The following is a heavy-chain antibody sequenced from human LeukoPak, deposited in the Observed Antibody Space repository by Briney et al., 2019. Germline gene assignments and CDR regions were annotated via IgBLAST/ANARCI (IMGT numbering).Heavy chain of an antibody. CDR2: INHSGST. CDR3: ARAGLLMVYASLDY. J-gene: IGHJ4*02. V-gene: IGHV4-34*01. Sequence: SETLSLTCAVYGGSFSGYYWSWIRQPPGKGLEWIGEINHSGSTNYNPSLKSRVTISVDTSKNQFPLKLSSVTAADTAVYYCARAGLLMVYASLDYWGQGTLVTVSS. D-gene: IGHD2-8*01. CDR1: GGSFSGYY.